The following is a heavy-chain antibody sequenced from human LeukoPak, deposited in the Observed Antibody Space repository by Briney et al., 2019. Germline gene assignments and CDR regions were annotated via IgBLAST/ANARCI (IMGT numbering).Heavy chain of an antibody. J-gene: IGHJ4*02. D-gene: IGHD7-27*01. V-gene: IGHV3-48*02. Sequence: GGSLRLSCVASGFTFTGYSINWVRQAPGKGVEWVSYISRDSSNIYYPDSVKGRFTISRDNAKNSLYLQVNSLRDEDTAVYYCARESYWGSGLKGFDSWGQGTLVTVSS. CDR2: ISRDSSNI. CDR1: GFTFTGYS. CDR3: ARESYWGSGLKGFDS.